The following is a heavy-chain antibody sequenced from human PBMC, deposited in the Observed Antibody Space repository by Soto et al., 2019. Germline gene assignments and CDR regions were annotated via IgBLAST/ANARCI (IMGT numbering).Heavy chain of an antibody. J-gene: IGHJ4*02. D-gene: IGHD1-26*01. V-gene: IGHV3-30*18. Sequence: PGGSLRFSCTGSGFTFGNYGMHWVRQAPGKGLEWVASTSYDGNNKYYADSLKGRFTISRDNSKKMVYLQMTSLGPEDTAVYYCAKGGGSARDFDYWGQGALVTVSS. CDR3: AKGGGSARDFDY. CDR2: TSYDGNNK. CDR1: GFTFGNYG.